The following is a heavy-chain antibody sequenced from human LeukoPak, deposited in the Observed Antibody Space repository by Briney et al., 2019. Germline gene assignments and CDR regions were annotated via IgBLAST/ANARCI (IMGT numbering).Heavy chain of an antibody. CDR3: ATLDPRYYYDSSGDAFDI. J-gene: IGHJ3*02. Sequence: PGGSLRLSCAASGFTFSSYAMHWVRQAPGKGLEYVSAISSNGGSTYYANSVKGRFTISRDNSKNTLYLQMGSLRAEGMAVYYCATLDPRYYYDSSGDAFDIWGQGTMVTVSS. CDR2: ISSNGGST. CDR1: GFTFSSYA. V-gene: IGHV3-64*01. D-gene: IGHD3-22*01.